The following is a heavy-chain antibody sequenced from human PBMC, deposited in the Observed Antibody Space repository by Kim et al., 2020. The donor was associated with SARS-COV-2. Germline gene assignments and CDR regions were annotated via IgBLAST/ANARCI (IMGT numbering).Heavy chain of an antibody. CDR2: IVVGSGNT. V-gene: IGHV1-58*01. J-gene: IGHJ4*02. Sequence: SVKVSCKASGFTFTSSAVQWVRQARGQRLEWIGWIVVGSGNTNYAQKFQERVTITRDMSTSTAYMELSSLRSEDTAVYYCAAGRGSGSYHGDYWGQGTLVTVSS. D-gene: IGHD3-10*01. CDR3: AAGRGSGSYHGDY. CDR1: GFTFTSSA.